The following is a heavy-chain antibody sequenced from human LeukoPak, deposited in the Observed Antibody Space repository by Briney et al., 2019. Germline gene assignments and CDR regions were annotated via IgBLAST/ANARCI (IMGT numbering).Heavy chain of an antibody. J-gene: IGHJ4*02. CDR1: GYTFTNYG. CDR3: ARDCIGCLGFDY. V-gene: IGHV1-18*01. D-gene: IGHD1-26*01. CDR2: VSAYADDT. Sequence: GASVKVSCKASGYTFTNYGISWVRQAPGQGLEWMGWVSAYADDTNYVQKFRGRITMTTDTSTSTAYMESRSLRSDDTAVYYCARDCIGCLGFDYWGQGTLVTVSS.